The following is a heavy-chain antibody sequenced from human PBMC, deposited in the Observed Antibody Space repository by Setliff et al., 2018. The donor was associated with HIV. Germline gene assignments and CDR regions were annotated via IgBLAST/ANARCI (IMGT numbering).Heavy chain of an antibody. CDR1: GFTFSSYG. D-gene: IGHD6-19*01. Sequence: GGSLRLSCAASGFTFSSYGMHWVRQAPGKGLEWVAVIWYDGSNKYYADSVKGRFTISRDNSKNTLYLQMNGLRGEDTAVYYCAKDGIGTVADWFVTWGQGILVTVSS. J-gene: IGHJ5*02. CDR2: IWYDGSNK. CDR3: AKDGIGTVADWFVT. V-gene: IGHV3-33*06.